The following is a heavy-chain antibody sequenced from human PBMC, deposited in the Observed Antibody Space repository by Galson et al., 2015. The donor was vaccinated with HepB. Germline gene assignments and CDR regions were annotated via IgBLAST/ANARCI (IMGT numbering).Heavy chain of an antibody. D-gene: IGHD2-8*01. J-gene: IGHJ5*02. CDR3: ARALTGYCTNGVCYFPNWFDP. CDR2: INTNTGNP. V-gene: IGHV7-4-1*02. CDR1: GYTFTSYA. Sequence: SVKVSCKASGYTFTSYAMNWVRQAPGQGLEWMGWINTNTGNPTYAQGFTGRFVFSLDTSVSTAYLQISSLKASDTAMYYCARALTGYCTNGVCYFPNWFDPWGQGILVTVSS.